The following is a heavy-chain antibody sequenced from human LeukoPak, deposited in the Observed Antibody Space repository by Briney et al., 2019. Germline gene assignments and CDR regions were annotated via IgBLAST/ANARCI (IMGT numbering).Heavy chain of an antibody. V-gene: IGHV1-18*01. CDR1: GYTFTSYG. D-gene: IGHD5-12*01. CDR2: ISAYNGNT. CDR3: ARDTDIVATITIDY. Sequence: ASVKVSCMASGYTFTSYGISWVRQAPGQGLEWMGWISAYNGNTNYAQKLQGRVTMTTDTSTSTAYMELRSLRSDDTAVYYRARDTDIVATITIDYWGQGTLVTVSS. J-gene: IGHJ4*02.